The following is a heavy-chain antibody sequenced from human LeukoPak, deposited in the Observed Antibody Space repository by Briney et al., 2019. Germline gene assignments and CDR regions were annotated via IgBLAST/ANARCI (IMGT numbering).Heavy chain of an antibody. CDR1: GGTFSSYA. D-gene: IGHD3-16*01. Sequence: ASVKVSCKASGGTFSSYAISWVRQAPGQGLEWMGGIIPIFGTANYAQKFQGRVTITADESTSTAYMELSRLRSDDTAVYYCARVYYDYVWGSWGAFDIWGQGTMVTVSS. CDR2: IIPIFGTA. V-gene: IGHV1-69*13. J-gene: IGHJ3*02. CDR3: ARVYYDYVWGSWGAFDI.